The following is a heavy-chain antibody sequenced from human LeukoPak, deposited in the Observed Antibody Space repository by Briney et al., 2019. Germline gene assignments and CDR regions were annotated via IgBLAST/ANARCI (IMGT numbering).Heavy chain of an antibody. J-gene: IGHJ4*02. CDR1: GYTFTSYD. CDR3: ARAQEYCGGDCYSEL. CDR2: MNPNSGNT. Sequence: ASVKVSCKASGYTFTSYDINWVRQATGQGLEWMGWMNPNSGNTGHAQKFQGRVTMTRNTSISTAYMELSSLRSEDTAVYYCARAQEYCGGDCYSELWGQGTLVTVSS. D-gene: IGHD2-21*02. V-gene: IGHV1-8*01.